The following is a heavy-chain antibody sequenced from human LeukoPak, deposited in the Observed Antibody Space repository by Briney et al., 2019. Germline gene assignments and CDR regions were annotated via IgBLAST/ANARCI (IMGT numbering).Heavy chain of an antibody. CDR2: ISGSGGST. J-gene: IGHJ4*02. CDR1: GFTFSSCA. Sequence: GGSLTLSCAASGFTFSSCAMTWVRQAPGKGLEWVSGISGSGGSTYYADSVKGRFTISRDNSKNTLSLQMNSLRAEDTAVYYCAKGSYSSGWYESDYWGQGNLVTVSS. V-gene: IGHV3-23*01. CDR3: AKGSYSSGWYESDY. D-gene: IGHD6-19*01.